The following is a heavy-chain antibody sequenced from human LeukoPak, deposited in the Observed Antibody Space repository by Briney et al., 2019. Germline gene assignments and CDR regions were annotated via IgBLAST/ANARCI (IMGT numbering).Heavy chain of an antibody. J-gene: IGHJ4*02. CDR2: ISYSGST. D-gene: IGHD3-16*01. CDR1: GGSIRNSSYY. Sequence: SETLSLTCTVSGGSIRNSSYYWGWIRQPPGKGLEWIGTISYSGSTYYNTSLKSRVTISVDTSNTQLSLKVNSVTATDTAVYYCARAGIMITFGGQFYFDQWGQGTLATVSS. CDR3: ARAGIMITFGGQFYFDQ. V-gene: IGHV4-39*07.